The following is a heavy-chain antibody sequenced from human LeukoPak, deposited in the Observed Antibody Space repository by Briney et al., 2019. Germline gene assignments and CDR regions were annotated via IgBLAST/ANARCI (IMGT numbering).Heavy chain of an antibody. D-gene: IGHD2-2*01. V-gene: IGHV4-4*07. J-gene: IGHJ6*03. CDR1: GGSIHTHY. CDR3: AREFIVVVPPATGSFHPYYYMDV. Sequence: SETLSLTCTVSGGSIHTHYWSWIRRPAGKGLEWIGRIYSSGGANYNPSLKSRVTMSADSSKNQLSLKLSSVTAADTAVYYCAREFIVVVPPATGSFHPYYYMDVWGKGTTVTVSS. CDR2: IYSSGGA.